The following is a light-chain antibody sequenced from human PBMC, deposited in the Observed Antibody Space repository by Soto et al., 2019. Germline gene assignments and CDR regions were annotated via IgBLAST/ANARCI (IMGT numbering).Light chain of an antibody. J-gene: IGKJ3*01. CDR1: QSVTSIY. CDR2: GAS. V-gene: IGKV3-20*01. Sequence: EIVLTQSQGTLSLCPGERATLSCMASQSVTSIYLAWYQQRPGHAHSLLIYGASSRATGIPDRFSGSGSETDFTLNISGMEPEDFAVDDCQQYGSSPRTFGPGTKVDFK. CDR3: QQYGSSPRT.